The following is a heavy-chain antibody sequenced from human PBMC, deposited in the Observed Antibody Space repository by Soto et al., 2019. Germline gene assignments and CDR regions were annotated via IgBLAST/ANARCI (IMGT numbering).Heavy chain of an antibody. CDR1: GYSFTSLD. D-gene: IGHD1-26*01. CDR2: MQPSTGRT. V-gene: IGHV1-8*01. Sequence: QVQLVQSGAAVREPGASVKVYCKASGYSFTSLDINWVRQTAGQGLEWMGWMQPSTGRTGYAQKFQGRVTMTRDTSINTAYMELTTLTSDDTAFYYCARGVSAGVDYWGQGTLVTVSS. CDR3: ARGVSAGVDY. J-gene: IGHJ4*02.